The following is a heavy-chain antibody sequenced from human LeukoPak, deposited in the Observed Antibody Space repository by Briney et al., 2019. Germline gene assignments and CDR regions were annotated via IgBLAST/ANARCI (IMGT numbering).Heavy chain of an antibody. Sequence: PGGSLRLSCAASGFTFSSYWMHWVHQAPGKGLVWVSRINSDGSSTSYADSVKGRFTISRDNAKNTLYLQMNSLRAEDTAVYYCARAARAARYCSGGSCHNWFDPWGQGTLVTVSS. CDR3: ARAARAARYCSGGSCHNWFDP. J-gene: IGHJ5*02. CDR1: GFTFSSYW. CDR2: INSDGSST. D-gene: IGHD2-15*01. V-gene: IGHV3-74*01.